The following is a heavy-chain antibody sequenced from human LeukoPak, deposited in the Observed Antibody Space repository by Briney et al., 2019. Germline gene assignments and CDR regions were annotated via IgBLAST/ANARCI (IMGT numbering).Heavy chain of an antibody. V-gene: IGHV4-34*01. J-gene: IGHJ4*02. CDR3: ARVKIEGDFWSGYYYITFDY. Sequence: KPSETLSLTCAVYGGSFSGYYWSWIRQPPGKGLEWIGEINHSGSTNYNTSLKSRVTISVDTSKNQFSLKLSSVTAADTAVYYCARVKIEGDFWSGYYYITFDYWGQGTLVTVSS. CDR2: INHSGST. D-gene: IGHD3-3*01. CDR1: GGSFSGYY.